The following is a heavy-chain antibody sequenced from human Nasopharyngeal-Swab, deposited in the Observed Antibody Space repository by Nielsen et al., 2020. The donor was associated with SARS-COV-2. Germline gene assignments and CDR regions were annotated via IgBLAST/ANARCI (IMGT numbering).Heavy chain of an antibody. CDR2: ISGSGGTT. CDR3: AKDRSLYCSSTSCSKKFDS. Sequence: GRSLRLSCAASGFTFSSYAMSWVRQAPGKGLEWVSAISGSGGTTYYADSVKGRFTISRDNSKNTLYLQMNSLRAEDTAVYYCAKDRSLYCSSTSCSKKFDSWGQGTLVTVSS. V-gene: IGHV3-23*01. CDR1: GFTFSSYA. D-gene: IGHD2-2*01. J-gene: IGHJ4*02.